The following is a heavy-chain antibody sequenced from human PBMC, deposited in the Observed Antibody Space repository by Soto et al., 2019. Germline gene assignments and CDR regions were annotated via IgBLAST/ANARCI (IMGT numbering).Heavy chain of an antibody. CDR3: AKGQFNYDSSGYYYAEYSQH. Sequence: GGSLRLSCAASGFTCSSYAMIWVRQAPGKGLEWVSAISGSGGSTYYADSVKGRFTISRDNSKNTLYLQMNSLRAEDTAVYYCAKGQFNYDSSGYYYAEYSQHWGQGTLVTVSS. J-gene: IGHJ1*01. D-gene: IGHD3-22*01. V-gene: IGHV3-23*01. CDR1: GFTCSSYA. CDR2: ISGSGGST.